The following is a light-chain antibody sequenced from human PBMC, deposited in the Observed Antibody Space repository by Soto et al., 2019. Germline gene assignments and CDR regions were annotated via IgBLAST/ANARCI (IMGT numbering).Light chain of an antibody. V-gene: IGKV3-15*01. Sequence: EIVMTQSPATLSVSPGERATLSCRASQSISRALAWYQQKPGQPPRLLIYSASTRATGVPARFTGSGSGSVFPLTISRLQSYDFSVYYCQPGHNWPLSFGQVTMLEI. J-gene: IGKJ2*01. CDR2: SAS. CDR3: QPGHNWPLS. CDR1: QSISRA.